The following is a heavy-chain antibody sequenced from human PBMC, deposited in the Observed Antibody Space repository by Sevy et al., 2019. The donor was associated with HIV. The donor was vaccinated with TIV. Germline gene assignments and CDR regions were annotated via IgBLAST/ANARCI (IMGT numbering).Heavy chain of an antibody. D-gene: IGHD2-15*01. Sequence: GGSLRLSCAASGFTFSSYPMHWVRQAPGKGLEWVSFISFDGTDKYYADSVKGRFTITRDNSKNTLFLQMNSLRAEDTAFYYCVRQTIKLPWGAFGFWGQGTMVSVSS. CDR1: GFTFSSYP. J-gene: IGHJ3*01. CDR2: ISFDGTDK. CDR3: VRQTIKLPWGAFGF. V-gene: IGHV3-30-3*01.